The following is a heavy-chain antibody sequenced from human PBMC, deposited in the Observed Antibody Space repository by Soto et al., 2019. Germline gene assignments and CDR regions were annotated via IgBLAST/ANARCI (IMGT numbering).Heavy chain of an antibody. D-gene: IGHD6-13*01. CDR2: ISAYNGNT. J-gene: IGHJ4*02. CDR3: ARDLGIAAAGRPPALLGY. CDR1: GYTFTIYG. V-gene: IGHV1-18*04. Sequence: RASVKVSCKASGYTFTIYGISWVRQAPVQGLEWMGWISAYNGNTNYAQKLQGRVTMTTDTSTSTAYMELRSLRSDDTAVYYCARDLGIAAAGRPPALLGYWGQGTLVTVSS.